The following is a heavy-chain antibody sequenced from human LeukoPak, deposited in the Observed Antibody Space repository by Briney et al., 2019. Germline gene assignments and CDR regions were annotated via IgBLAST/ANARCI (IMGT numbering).Heavy chain of an antibody. V-gene: IGHV4-34*01. CDR3: ARAHVWGSYRLYYFDY. D-gene: IGHD3-16*02. CDR2: INHSGST. Sequence: SETLSLTCAVYGGSSSGYYWSWIRQPPGKGLEWIGEINHSGSTNYNPSLESRVTISGDSPKNLFSLKLSSETAADTAVYYCARAHVWGSYRLYYFDYWGQGTLVTVSS. CDR1: GGSSSGYY. J-gene: IGHJ4*02.